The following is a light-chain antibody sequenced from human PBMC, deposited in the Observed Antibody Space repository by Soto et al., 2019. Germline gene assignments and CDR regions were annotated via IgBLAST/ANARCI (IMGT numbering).Light chain of an antibody. CDR2: VNSDGSH. CDR3: QTWGTGLRV. V-gene: IGLV4-69*01. J-gene: IGLJ3*02. Sequence: QSVLTQSPSASASLGASVKLTCTLSSGHSSYAIAWHQQQPEKGPRYLMKVNSDGSHSKGDGIPDRFSGSSSGAERYLTISNLQSEDEADYYCQTWGTGLRVFGGGTQLTVL. CDR1: SGHSSYA.